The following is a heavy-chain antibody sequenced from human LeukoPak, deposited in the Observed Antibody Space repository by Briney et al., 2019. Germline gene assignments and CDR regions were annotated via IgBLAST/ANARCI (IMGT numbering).Heavy chain of an antibody. Sequence: GGSLRLSCAASGFTFGSYWVSWVRHAPGKGLEWVANTQQDGSEKYYVDSVKGRFTISRDNAKNSLYLQMNSPRAEDTAVYYCARDRGGGFDYWGQGTLVTVSS. V-gene: IGHV3-7*01. CDR1: GFTFGSYW. CDR3: ARDRGGGFDY. CDR2: TQQDGSEK. D-gene: IGHD2-21*01. J-gene: IGHJ4*02.